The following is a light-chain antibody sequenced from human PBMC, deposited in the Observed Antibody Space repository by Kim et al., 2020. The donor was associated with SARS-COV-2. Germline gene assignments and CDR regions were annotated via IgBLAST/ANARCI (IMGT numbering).Light chain of an antibody. Sequence: ASVRDRVTITCRASQSVTSWLAWYQQKPGKAPKLLISKASSLESGVPSRFSGSGSGTEFTLTISSLQPDDFATYYCQQYNSYSGTFGQGTKVDIK. CDR1: QSVTSW. V-gene: IGKV1-5*03. J-gene: IGKJ1*01. CDR3: QQYNSYSGT. CDR2: KAS.